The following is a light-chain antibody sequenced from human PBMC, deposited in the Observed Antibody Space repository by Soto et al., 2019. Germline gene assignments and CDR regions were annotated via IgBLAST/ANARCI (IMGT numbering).Light chain of an antibody. V-gene: IGLV7-46*01. CDR2: DTT. J-gene: IGLJ3*02. CDR1: TGAVTSGHY. Sequence: QAVVTQEPSLTVSPGGTVTLTCGSSTGAVTSGHYPYWFQQKPGQAPRTLIYDTTNKHSWTPARFSGSLLGGKAALTLSGAQPEDEAEYYCLLSYSAALWVFGGGTNLTVL. CDR3: LLSYSAALWV.